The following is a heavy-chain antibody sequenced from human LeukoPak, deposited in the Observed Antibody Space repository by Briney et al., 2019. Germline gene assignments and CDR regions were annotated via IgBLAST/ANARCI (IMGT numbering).Heavy chain of an antibody. CDR1: GYTFTSYY. CDR2: INPSGGST. J-gene: IGHJ5*02. CDR3: ARGGYYGSGSYPLSPYNWFDP. D-gene: IGHD3-10*01. Sequence: ASVKVSCKASGYTFTSYYMHWVRQAPGQGLERMGIINPSGGSTSYAQKFQGRVTVTRDTSTSTVYMELSSLRSEDTAVYYCARGGYYGSGSYPLSPYNWFDPWGQGTLVTVSS. V-gene: IGHV1-46*01.